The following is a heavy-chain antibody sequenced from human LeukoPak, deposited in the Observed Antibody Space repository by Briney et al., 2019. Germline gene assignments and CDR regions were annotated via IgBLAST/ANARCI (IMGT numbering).Heavy chain of an antibody. D-gene: IGHD3-10*01. CDR3: ARAFVHYGSGSYYFWFDP. CDR1: GFTFGDYV. Sequence: GGSLRLSCAASGFTFGDYVMSWVRQGPGKGLEWVSGINWNGGSTGYAGSVKGRFTISRDNAKNSLYLQMNSLRAEDTALYHCARAFVHYGSGSYYFWFDPWGQGTTVTVSS. CDR2: INWNGGST. J-gene: IGHJ5*02. V-gene: IGHV3-20*01.